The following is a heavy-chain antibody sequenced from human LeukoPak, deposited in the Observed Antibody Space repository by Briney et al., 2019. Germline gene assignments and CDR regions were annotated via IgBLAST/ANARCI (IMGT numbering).Heavy chain of an antibody. V-gene: IGHV1-8*01. D-gene: IGHD1-14*01. J-gene: IGHJ6*03. CDR2: MNPNSGNT. CDR3: ARAVTPIPPRYYYYYYMDV. CDR1: GYTFTSYD. Sequence: GASVKVSCKASGYTFTSYDINWVRQATGQGLEWMGWMNPNSGNTGYAQKFQGRVTMTRNTSISTAYMELSSLRSEDTAVYYCARAVTPIPPRYYYYYYMDVWGKGTTVTVSS.